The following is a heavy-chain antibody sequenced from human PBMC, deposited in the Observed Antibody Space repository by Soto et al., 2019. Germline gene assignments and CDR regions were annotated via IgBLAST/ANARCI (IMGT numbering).Heavy chain of an antibody. J-gene: IGHJ4*02. V-gene: IGHV1-69*06. D-gene: IGHD3-10*01. CDR3: ARHGAARYYGSASQCINSFDY. CDR1: GGIFNRYA. CDR2: IIPMFGTT. Sequence: ASVKVSCKASGGIFNRYAIGWVRQAPGQGLEWMGGIIPMFGTTNYAQKFQGRVTITADKFTSTAYMDLSSLRSEDTAVYYCARHGAARYYGSASQCINSFDYWDKGTLVT.